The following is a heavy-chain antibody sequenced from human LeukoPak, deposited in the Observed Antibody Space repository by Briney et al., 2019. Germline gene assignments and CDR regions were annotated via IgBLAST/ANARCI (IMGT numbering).Heavy chain of an antibody. CDR1: GGSFSGYY. Sequence: KPSETLSLTRAVYGGSFSGYYWSWIRQPPGKGLEWIGEINHSGSTNYNPSLKSRVTISVDTSKNQFSLKLSSVTAADTAVYYCARGQDTAMVADYWGQGTLVTVSS. V-gene: IGHV4-34*01. CDR2: INHSGST. J-gene: IGHJ4*02. CDR3: ARGQDTAMVADY. D-gene: IGHD5-18*01.